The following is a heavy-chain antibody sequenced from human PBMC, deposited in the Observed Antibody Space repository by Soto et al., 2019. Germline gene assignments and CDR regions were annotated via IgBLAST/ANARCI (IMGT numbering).Heavy chain of an antibody. J-gene: IGHJ4*02. D-gene: IGHD2-15*01. Sequence: QVQLVQSGAEVKKPGASVKVSCKASGYTFTSYGISWVRQAPGQGLEWMGWISAYNGNTNYAQKLQGRVTLTTDTYTSTAYMELRSLRSGDTAVYCCARSGCSGGSCYSYDFDYWGQGTLVTVSS. CDR2: ISAYNGNT. CDR3: ARSGCSGGSCYSYDFDY. CDR1: GYTFTSYG. V-gene: IGHV1-18*01.